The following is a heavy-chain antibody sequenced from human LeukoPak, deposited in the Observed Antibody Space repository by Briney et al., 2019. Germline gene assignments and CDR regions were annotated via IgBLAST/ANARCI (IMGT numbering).Heavy chain of an antibody. Sequence: PGGSLRLSCAASGFTFSSYEMNWVRQAPGKGLEWASYISSSGSTIYYADSVKGRFTISRDNAKNSLYLQMNSLRAEDTAVYYCARAGYCSSTSCPSHYYYGMDVWGKGTTVTVSS. D-gene: IGHD2-2*01. CDR3: ARAGYCSSTSCPSHYYYGMDV. CDR1: GFTFSSYE. J-gene: IGHJ6*04. CDR2: ISSSGSTI. V-gene: IGHV3-48*03.